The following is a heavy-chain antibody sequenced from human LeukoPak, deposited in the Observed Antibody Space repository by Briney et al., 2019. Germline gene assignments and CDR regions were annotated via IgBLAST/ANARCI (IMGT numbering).Heavy chain of an antibody. Sequence: GASVKVSCKASGGTFSSYAISWVRQAPGQGLEWMGGIIPIFGTANYAQKFQGRVTITADESTSTAYMELSSLRSEDTAVYYCARGPTTIFGVVMAYYYMDVWGKGTTVTVPS. D-gene: IGHD3-3*01. V-gene: IGHV1-69*13. J-gene: IGHJ6*03. CDR3: ARGPTTIFGVVMAYYYMDV. CDR1: GGTFSSYA. CDR2: IIPIFGTA.